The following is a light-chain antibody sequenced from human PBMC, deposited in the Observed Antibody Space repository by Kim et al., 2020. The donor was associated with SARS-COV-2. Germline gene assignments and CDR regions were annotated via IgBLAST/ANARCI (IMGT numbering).Light chain of an antibody. J-gene: IGKJ1*01. CDR2: GAS. Sequence: EIVMKQSPATLSVSPGERATLSCRASQSVSSNLAWYQQKPGQAPRLLIYGASTRATGIPARFSGSGSGTEFTLTISSLQSEDFAVYYCQQYNNWPPAWTFGQGTKVHIK. V-gene: IGKV3-15*01. CDR1: QSVSSN. CDR3: QQYNNWPPAWT.